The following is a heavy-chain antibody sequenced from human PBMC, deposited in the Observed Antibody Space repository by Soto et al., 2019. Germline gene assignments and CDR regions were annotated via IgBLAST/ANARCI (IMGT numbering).Heavy chain of an antibody. D-gene: IGHD3-16*01. J-gene: IGHJ4*02. CDR1: GFTVGTNY. CDR2: IYNDGSI. CDR3: ARILGGIDY. Sequence: EVQLVESGGGLVQPGGSLRLSCAASGFTVGTNYMTWVRQAPGKGLEWVSVIYNDGSIYYADSVKGRFTISRDNSKNTLYLQMNSLRDEDTAVYFCARILGGIDYWGQGTLVTVSS. V-gene: IGHV3-66*01.